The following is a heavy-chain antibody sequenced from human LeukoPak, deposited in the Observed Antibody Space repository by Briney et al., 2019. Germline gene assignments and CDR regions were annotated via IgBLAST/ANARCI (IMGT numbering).Heavy chain of an antibody. V-gene: IGHV1-2*02. D-gene: IGHD4-11*01. CDR1: GYTFSGNY. CDR3: AQDPSSVTLYFFDY. CDR2: IDANNGDT. Sequence: ASVKLSCKASGYTFSGNYINWLRQAPGQGLEWMGWIDANNGDTKSAQTFQGRVTMSRDTSNSTAYMDLSSLSPDDAAVYYCAQDPSSVTLYFFDYWGEGTLVTVSS. J-gene: IGHJ4*02.